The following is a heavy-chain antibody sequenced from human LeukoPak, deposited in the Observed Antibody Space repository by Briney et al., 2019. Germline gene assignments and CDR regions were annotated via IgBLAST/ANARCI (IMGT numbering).Heavy chain of an antibody. CDR1: GYTFTSYD. Sequence: ASVKVSCKASGYTFTSYDINWVRQATGRGLEWMGWMNPNSGNTGYAQKFQGRVTMTRNTSISTAYMELSSLRSEDTAVYYCARAGIWFGELSTPSFDYWGQGTLVTVSS. CDR3: ARAGIWFGELSTPSFDY. CDR2: MNPNSGNT. J-gene: IGHJ4*02. V-gene: IGHV1-8*01. D-gene: IGHD3-10*01.